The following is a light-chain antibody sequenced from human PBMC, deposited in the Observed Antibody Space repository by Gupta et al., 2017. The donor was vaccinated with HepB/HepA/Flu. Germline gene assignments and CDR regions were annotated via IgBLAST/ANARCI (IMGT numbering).Light chain of an antibody. V-gene: IGLV2-11*01. Sequence: QSALTQPRSVSGSPGQSVTISCTGTSSDVGGYNYVSRYQQHPGKAPKLMTYEVSKRPSGVPDRSSCSKSGNTPSLTISGLQAEDEAGYYCCSYAGSYTWVFGGGTKLTVL. CDR3: CSYAGSYTWV. CDR1: SSDVGGYNY. J-gene: IGLJ3*02. CDR2: EVS.